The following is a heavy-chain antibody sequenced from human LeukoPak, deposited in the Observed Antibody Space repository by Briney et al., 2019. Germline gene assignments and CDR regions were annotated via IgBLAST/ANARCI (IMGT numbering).Heavy chain of an antibody. CDR2: IYYSGST. CDR3: AREGPPNYDTI. Sequence: SETLSLTCTVSGGSISSHYWSWLRQPPGKGLEWIGYIYYSGSTNYNPSLKSRVTISGDTSKNQFSLKRSSVTAADTAVYYCAREGPPNYDTIWGQGTMVTVSS. D-gene: IGHD3-9*01. V-gene: IGHV4-59*11. CDR1: GGSISSHY. J-gene: IGHJ3*02.